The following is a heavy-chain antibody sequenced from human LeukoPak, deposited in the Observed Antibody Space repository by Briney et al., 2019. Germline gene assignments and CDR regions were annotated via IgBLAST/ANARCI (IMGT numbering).Heavy chain of an antibody. J-gene: IGHJ6*03. CDR2: IYYSGST. CDR1: GGSISSYY. V-gene: IGHV4-59*01. D-gene: IGHD5-18*01. Sequence: SETLSLTCTVSGGSISSYYWSWIRQPPGKGLEWIGYIYYSGSTNYNPSLKSRVTISVDTSKNQFSLKLSPVTAADTAVYYCARNGGWSGYTRYYYYMDVWGKGTTVTVSS. CDR3: ARNGGWSGYTRYYYYMDV.